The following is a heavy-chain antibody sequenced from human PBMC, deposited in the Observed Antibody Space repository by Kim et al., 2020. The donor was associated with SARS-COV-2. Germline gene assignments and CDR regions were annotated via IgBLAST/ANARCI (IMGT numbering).Heavy chain of an antibody. D-gene: IGHD6-6*01. V-gene: IGHV4-39*07. J-gene: IGHJ6*02. CDR2: IYYSGST. CDR1: GGSISSSSYY. CDR3: ARAVAALYYYGMDV. Sequence: SETLSLTCTVSGGSISSSSYYWGWIRQPPGKGLEWIGSIYYSGSTYYNPSLKSRVTISVDTSKNQFSLKLSSVTAADTAVYYCARAVAALYYYGMDVWGQGTTVTVSS.